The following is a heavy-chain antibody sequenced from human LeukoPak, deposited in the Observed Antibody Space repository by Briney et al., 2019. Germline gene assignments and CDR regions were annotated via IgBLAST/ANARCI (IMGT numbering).Heavy chain of an antibody. Sequence: SETQSLTCTVSGGSISSYYWSWIRQPPGKGLEWIGYIYYSGSTNYNPSLKSRVTISVDTSKNQFSLKLSSVTAADTAVYYCARTVDGYKYYFDYWGQGTLVTVSS. D-gene: IGHD5-24*01. V-gene: IGHV4-59*01. CDR2: IYYSGST. CDR3: ARTVDGYKYYFDY. CDR1: GGSISSYY. J-gene: IGHJ4*02.